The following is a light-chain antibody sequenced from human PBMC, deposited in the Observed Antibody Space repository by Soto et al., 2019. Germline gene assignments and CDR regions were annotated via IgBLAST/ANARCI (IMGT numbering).Light chain of an antibody. Sequence: QLVLTQSSSASASLGSSVKLTCTLSSGHSSYIIAWHQQQPGKAPRYLMKLEGSGSYNKGSGVPDRFSGSSSGADRYLTISNHQLEDGADYYCQTWDSNILVFGGGTKLTVL. J-gene: IGLJ2*01. V-gene: IGLV4-60*02. CDR2: LEGSGSY. CDR3: QTWDSNILV. CDR1: SGHSSYI.